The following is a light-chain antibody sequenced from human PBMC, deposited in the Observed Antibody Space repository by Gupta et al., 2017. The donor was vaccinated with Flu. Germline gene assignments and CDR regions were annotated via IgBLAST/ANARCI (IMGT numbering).Light chain of an antibody. CDR3: LQIDTSPLT. J-gene: IGKJ1*01. Sequence: PSSLSASVGDRVTITCRASQSTDTYLNWYQHKPGKAPKLLIYAASNLQGGVPSRFSGSGSGTEFTLTVTSLHPEDFATYYCLQIDTSPLTFGQGTQVEIK. V-gene: IGKV1-39*01. CDR2: AAS. CDR1: QSTDTY.